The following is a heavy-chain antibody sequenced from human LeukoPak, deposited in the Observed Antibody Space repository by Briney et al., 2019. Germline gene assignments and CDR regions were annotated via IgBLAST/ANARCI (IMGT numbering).Heavy chain of an antibody. CDR2: INPNSGGT. Sequence: GASVKVSCKASGYTFTGYYMHWVRQAPGQGLEWMGWINPNSGGTNYAQKFQGRVTMTRDTSISTAYMELSRLRSDDTAVYYCARADKGRDLKYSSSSWFDPWGQGTLVTVSS. CDR3: ARADKGRDLKYSSSSWFDP. CDR1: GYTFTGYY. J-gene: IGHJ5*02. V-gene: IGHV1-2*02. D-gene: IGHD6-6*01.